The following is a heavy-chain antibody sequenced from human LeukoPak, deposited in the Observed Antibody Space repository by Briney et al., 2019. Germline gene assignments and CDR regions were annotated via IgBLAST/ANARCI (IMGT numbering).Heavy chain of an antibody. CDR3: ARDHQILLWFGELLKTYYFDY. CDR2: INAGNGNT. D-gene: IGHD3-10*01. CDR1: GYTFTSYD. V-gene: IGHV1-3*01. J-gene: IGHJ4*02. Sequence: ASVKVSCKASGYTFTSYDINWVRQATGQGLEWMGWINAGNGNTKYSQKFQGRVTITRDTSASTAYMELSSLRSEDTAVYYCARDHQILLWFGELLKTYYFDYWGQGTLVTVSS.